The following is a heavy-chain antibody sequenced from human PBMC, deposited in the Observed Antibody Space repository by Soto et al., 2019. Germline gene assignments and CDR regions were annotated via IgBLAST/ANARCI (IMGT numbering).Heavy chain of an antibody. J-gene: IGHJ5*02. CDR2: ISTSSSYI. Sequence: GGALRHPWGASGFTFRTYRINWFRQAPGKGLEWVSSISTSSSYIYYADSMKGRFTISRDNAKNSLYMQMNSLRAEDTAVYYCARDLHDYVSFRFDPWGQGTLVTVSS. V-gene: IGHV3-21*01. CDR3: ARDLHDYVSFRFDP. D-gene: IGHD3-16*01. CDR1: GFTFRTYR.